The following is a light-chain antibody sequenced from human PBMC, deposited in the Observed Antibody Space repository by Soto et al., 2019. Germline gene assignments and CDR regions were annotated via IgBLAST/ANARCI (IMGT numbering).Light chain of an antibody. CDR1: QSVATIY. Sequence: EIVLTQSPGTLSLSPGERATLSCRASQSVATIYLAWYQQKPGQAPRLLIYGASSRATGIPDRLSGSGSGTDFTLTISRLEPEDFAVYYCQQYGPSPGYTFGQGTKLEI. V-gene: IGKV3-20*01. CDR3: QQYGPSPGYT. J-gene: IGKJ2*01. CDR2: GAS.